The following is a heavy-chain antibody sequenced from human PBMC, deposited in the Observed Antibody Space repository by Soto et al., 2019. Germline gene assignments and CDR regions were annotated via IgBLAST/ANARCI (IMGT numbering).Heavy chain of an antibody. J-gene: IGHJ5*02. V-gene: IGHV4-34*01. CDR1: GGSFSGYY. Sequence: PSETLSLTCAVYGGSFSGYYWSWIRQPPGKGLEWIGEINHSGSTNYNPSLKSRVTISVDTSKNQFSLKLSSVTAADTAVYYCARGGGSSWPNWFAPWGQGTLVTVSS. CDR2: INHSGST. D-gene: IGHD6-13*01. CDR3: ARGGGSSWPNWFAP.